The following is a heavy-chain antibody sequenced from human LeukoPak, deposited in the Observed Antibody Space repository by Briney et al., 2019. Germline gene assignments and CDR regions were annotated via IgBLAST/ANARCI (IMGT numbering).Heavy chain of an antibody. Sequence: ASVKVSCKASGYTFIDCWIHWVRQAPGQGLEWMGRININSGGINYAQKFQGRVTMTRATSISTAYMELSRLRFDDTAVYYCARDRDGGVGTIDYWGQGTLVTVSS. CDR1: GYTFIDCW. D-gene: IGHD3-3*01. J-gene: IGHJ4*02. CDR3: ARDRDGGVGTIDY. V-gene: IGHV1-2*06. CDR2: ININSGGI.